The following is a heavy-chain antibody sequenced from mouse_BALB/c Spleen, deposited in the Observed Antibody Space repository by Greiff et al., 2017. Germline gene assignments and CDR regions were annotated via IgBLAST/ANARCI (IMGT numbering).Heavy chain of an antibody. D-gene: IGHD1-1*01. Sequence: EVQLVESGGGLVQPKGSLKLSCAASGFTFKTYAMNWVRQAPGKGLEWVARIRSKSNNYATYYADSVKDRFTISRDDSQNMLYLQMNNLKTEDTAMYYCVRRGSDLYYYAMDVWGQGTSVTVSS. V-gene: IGHV10-1*01. CDR1: GFTFKTYA. J-gene: IGHJ4*01. CDR2: IRSKSNNYAT. CDR3: VRRGSDLYYYAMDV.